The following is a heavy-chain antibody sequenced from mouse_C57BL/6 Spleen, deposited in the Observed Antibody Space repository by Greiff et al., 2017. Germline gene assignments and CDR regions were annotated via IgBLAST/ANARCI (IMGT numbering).Heavy chain of an antibody. J-gene: IGHJ4*01. CDR1: GYAFSSYW. CDR3: ARDLDGNYDYYAMDY. D-gene: IGHD2-1*01. Sequence: VQLVESGAELVKPGASVKISCKASGYAFSSYWMNWVKQRPGKGLEWIGQIYPGDGDTNYNGKFKGKATLTADKSSSTAYMQLSSLTSEDSAVYFCARDLDGNYDYYAMDYWGQGTSVTVSS. CDR2: IYPGDGDT. V-gene: IGHV1-80*01.